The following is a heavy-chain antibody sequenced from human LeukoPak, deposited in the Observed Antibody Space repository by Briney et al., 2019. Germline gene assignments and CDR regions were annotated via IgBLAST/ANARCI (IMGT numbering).Heavy chain of an antibody. D-gene: IGHD3-10*01. J-gene: IGHJ4*02. CDR3: ASGSGSQYGYVDC. CDR1: GDSISSGDYY. V-gene: IGHV4-30-4*01. Sequence: SETLSLTCTVSGDSISSGDYYWTWLREPPGKGLEWIGYIYFTGTTYYNPSLKSRVTISVDTSKNQFSLNLSSVTAAGTAVYYCASGSGSQYGYVDCWGQGTLVTVSS. CDR2: IYFTGTT.